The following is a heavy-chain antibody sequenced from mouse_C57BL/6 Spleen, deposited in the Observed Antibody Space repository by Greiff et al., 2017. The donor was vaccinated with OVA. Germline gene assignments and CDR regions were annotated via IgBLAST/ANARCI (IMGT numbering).Heavy chain of an antibody. CDR3: AISGRTVVAEAY. Sequence: VQLQQPGAELVMPGASVKLSCKASGYTFTSYWMHWVKQRPGQGLEWIGEIDPSDSYTNYNQKFKGKSTLTVDKSSSTAYMQLSSLTSEDSAVDYCAISGRTVVAEAYWGQGTLVTVSA. J-gene: IGHJ3*01. CDR2: IDPSDSYT. V-gene: IGHV1-69*01. D-gene: IGHD1-1*01. CDR1: GYTFTSYW.